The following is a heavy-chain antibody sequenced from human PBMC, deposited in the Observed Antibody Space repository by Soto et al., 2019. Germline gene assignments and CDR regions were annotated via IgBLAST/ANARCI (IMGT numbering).Heavy chain of an antibody. Sequence: GGSLRLSCAASGFTFSSYAMHWVRQAPGKGLEWVAVISYDGSNKYYADSVKGRFTVSRDNSKNTLYLQMNSLRAEDTAVYYCARDSPFDYWRQGTLVTVSS. J-gene: IGHJ4*02. V-gene: IGHV3-30-3*01. CDR3: ARDSPFDY. CDR2: ISYDGSNK. CDR1: GFTFSSYA.